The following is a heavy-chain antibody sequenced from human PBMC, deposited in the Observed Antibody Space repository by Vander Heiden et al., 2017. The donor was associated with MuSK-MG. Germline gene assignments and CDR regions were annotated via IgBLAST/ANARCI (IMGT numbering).Heavy chain of an antibody. J-gene: IGHJ4*02. CDR1: GFTFRSYS. D-gene: IGHD4-17*01. V-gene: IGHV3-21*03. CDR2: NNSSSSYI. CDR3: ARVGNYGDPDY. Sequence: VQLVESGGGLVKPGGSLRLSCAASGFTFRSYSMNWVRQARGEGLGWVTSNNSSSSYIYYADSVEGRFTITRDNAKNSLYLQMNSRRAEDKAGYYCARVGNYGDPDYWGQGTLVTVSS.